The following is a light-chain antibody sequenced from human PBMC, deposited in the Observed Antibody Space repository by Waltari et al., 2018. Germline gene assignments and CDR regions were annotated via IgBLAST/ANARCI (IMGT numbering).Light chain of an antibody. CDR3: QQYYSSPYT. Sequence: DIVMTQSPDSLAVSLGERATIHCKSSQTVLYSSNNKNYSAWYQQKPGQPPKPLIYWASTRESGVPDRFSGSGSGTDFTLTISSLQAEDVAVYYCQQYYSSPYTFGQGTQLEIK. CDR2: WAS. J-gene: IGKJ2*01. CDR1: QTVLYSSNNKNY. V-gene: IGKV4-1*01.